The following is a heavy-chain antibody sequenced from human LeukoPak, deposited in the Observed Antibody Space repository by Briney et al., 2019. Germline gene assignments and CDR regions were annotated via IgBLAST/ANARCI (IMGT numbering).Heavy chain of an antibody. CDR2: ISGSGGNT. D-gene: IGHD5-12*01. V-gene: IGHV3-23*01. CDR1: GFTFSRNG. CDR3: AKNRWGSVATPDS. J-gene: IGHJ4*02. Sequence: GGTLRLSCAASGFTFSRNGMTWVRQAPGKGLEWVSAISGSGGNTYYADPVKGRFTISRDNSKNTVYLQMNSLRTEDTALYYCAKNRWGSVATPDSWGQGTLVTVSS.